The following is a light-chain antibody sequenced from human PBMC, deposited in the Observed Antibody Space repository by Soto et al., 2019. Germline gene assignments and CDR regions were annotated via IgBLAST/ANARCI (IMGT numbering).Light chain of an antibody. V-gene: IGLV2-14*01. CDR2: EVS. J-gene: IGLJ1*01. CDR1: NSDVGGYNY. Sequence: QSALAQPASVSGSPGQSITISCTGTNSDVGGYNYVSWYQQHPGKAPEPMIYEVSHRPSGVSNRFSGSKSDNTASLTISGLQAEDEADYYCSSYTSISTLYVFGTGTKVTVL. CDR3: SSYTSISTLYV.